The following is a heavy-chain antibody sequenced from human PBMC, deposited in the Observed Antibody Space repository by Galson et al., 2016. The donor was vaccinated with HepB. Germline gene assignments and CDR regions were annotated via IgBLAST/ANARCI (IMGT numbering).Heavy chain of an antibody. Sequence: PALVKPTQPLTLTCTFSGFSLSTTGMVLGWIRQPPGKALEWLALIYWDEDKRYSPSLKNRLTITKDTSKNQVVLTMTNLEPVDTATYYCALSGPQVVAGAFDYWGQGTLVTVSS. D-gene: IGHD2-15*01. CDR1: GFSLSTTGMV. J-gene: IGHJ4*02. CDR2: IYWDEDK. CDR3: ALSGPQVVAGAFDY. V-gene: IGHV2-5*02.